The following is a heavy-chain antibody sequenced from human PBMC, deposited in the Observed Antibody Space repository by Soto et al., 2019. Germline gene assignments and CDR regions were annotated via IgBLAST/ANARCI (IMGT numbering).Heavy chain of an antibody. D-gene: IGHD3-3*01. CDR1: GFTFSSYW. J-gene: IGHJ6*02. V-gene: IGHV3-74*01. Sequence: GGSLRLSCAASGFTFSSYWMHWVRQAPGKGLVWVSRINSDGSSTNYADSVKGRFTISRDNAKNTLYLQMNSLRAEDTAVYYCARAGYYDFWSGYHYGMYVWGQGTTVTVSS. CDR3: ARAGYYDFWSGYHYGMYV. CDR2: INSDGSST.